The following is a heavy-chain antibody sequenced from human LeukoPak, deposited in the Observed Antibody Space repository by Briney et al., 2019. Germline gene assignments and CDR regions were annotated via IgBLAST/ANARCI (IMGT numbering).Heavy chain of an antibody. D-gene: IGHD3-22*01. Sequence: GRSLRLSCAASGFTFDDYAMHWVRQAPGKGLEWVSGISWISGSIGYADSVKGRFTISRDNAKNSLYLQMNSLRAEDTALYYCAKDIRYYDSSGNFDYWGQGTLVTVSS. V-gene: IGHV3-9*01. CDR1: GFTFDDYA. CDR2: ISWISGSI. J-gene: IGHJ4*02. CDR3: AKDIRYYDSSGNFDY.